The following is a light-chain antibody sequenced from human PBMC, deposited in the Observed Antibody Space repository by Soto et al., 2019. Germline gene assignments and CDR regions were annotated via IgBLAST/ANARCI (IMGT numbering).Light chain of an antibody. Sequence: VLTQSPGTLSLSPGERATLSCRASQSVRSSYLAWYQQKPGQAPRLLIYGGSNRATGIPDRFSGSGSGTDFTLTISRLEPEDSAVYFCQQYDWSPTYTFGQGTKLEIK. V-gene: IGKV3-20*01. CDR2: GGS. CDR3: QQYDWSPTYT. J-gene: IGKJ2*01. CDR1: QSVRSSY.